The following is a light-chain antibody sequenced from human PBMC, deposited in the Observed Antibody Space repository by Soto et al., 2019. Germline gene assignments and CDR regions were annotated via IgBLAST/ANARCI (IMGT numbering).Light chain of an antibody. CDR1: SSDVGGYNY. CDR2: EVN. CDR3: SSYAGNNNVV. J-gene: IGLJ2*01. Sequence: QSVLTQPPSASGSPGQSVTISCTGTSSDVGGYNYVSWYQQHPGKAPKLMIYEVNKRPSGVPDRFSGSKSGNTASLTVSGLQAEDEADYYCSSYAGNNNVVFGGGTQLTVL. V-gene: IGLV2-8*01.